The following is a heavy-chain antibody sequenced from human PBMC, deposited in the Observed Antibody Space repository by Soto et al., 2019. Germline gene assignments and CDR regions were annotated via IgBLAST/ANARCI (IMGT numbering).Heavy chain of an antibody. CDR1: GGSISSYY. D-gene: IGHD2-15*01. J-gene: IGHJ3*02. CDR2: IYYSGST. Sequence: QVQLQESGPGLVKPSETLSLTCTVSGGSISSYYWSWIRQPPGKGLEWIGYIYYSGSTNYNPSLKSGFTISVDTSKNQFTLKLSSVTAADTAVYYCARQGYCSGGSCYWGHAFDIWGQGTMVTVSS. CDR3: ARQGYCSGGSCYWGHAFDI. V-gene: IGHV4-59*08.